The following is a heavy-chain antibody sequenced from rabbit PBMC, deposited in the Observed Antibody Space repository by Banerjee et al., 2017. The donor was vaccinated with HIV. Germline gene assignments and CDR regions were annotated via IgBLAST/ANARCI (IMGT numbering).Heavy chain of an antibody. CDR1: GFSFSNKYV. CDR2: INTSSGNI. D-gene: IGHD6-1*01. J-gene: IGHJ2*01. CDR3: ARSAYAYTTDGFDL. V-gene: IGHV1S45*01. Sequence: QEQLEESGGDLVKPEGSLTLTCTASGFSFSNKYVMCWVRQAPGKGLEWIACINTSSGNIVYATWAKGRFTISKASWTTVTLQMTSLTAADTATYFCARSAYAYTTDGFDLWGPGTLVTVS.